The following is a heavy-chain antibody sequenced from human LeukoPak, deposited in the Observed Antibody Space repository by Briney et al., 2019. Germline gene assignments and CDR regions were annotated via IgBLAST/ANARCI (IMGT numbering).Heavy chain of an antibody. CDR3: AREWGPEERWLQIGA. CDR1: GYTFSDYY. J-gene: IGHJ5*02. V-gene: IGHV1-2*02. D-gene: IGHD5-24*01. Sequence: GASVKVSCKASGYTFSDYYMHWVRQAPAQGLEWMGWINPNSGGTNYAQKFQGRVTMTRDTSISTAYMELSRLRSDDTAVYYCAREWGPEERWLQIGAWGQGTLVTVSS. CDR2: INPNSGGT.